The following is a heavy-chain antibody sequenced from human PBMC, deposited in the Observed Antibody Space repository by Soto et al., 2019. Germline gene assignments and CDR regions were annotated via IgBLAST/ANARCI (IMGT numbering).Heavy chain of an antibody. J-gene: IGHJ6*02. CDR3: AATGGNYFGLDV. Sequence: QVRLVQSGSEVKKLGASVKVSCKSSDNTFTHYGINWVRQAPGQGLEWMGWISGYNVNTKYAQKFQDRVTMTADTSTRTACMEVRSLTSDDTGVYFSAATGGNYFGLDVWGQGTTVTVSS. CDR2: ISGYNVNT. CDR1: DNTFTHYG. V-gene: IGHV1-18*01. D-gene: IGHD2-8*02.